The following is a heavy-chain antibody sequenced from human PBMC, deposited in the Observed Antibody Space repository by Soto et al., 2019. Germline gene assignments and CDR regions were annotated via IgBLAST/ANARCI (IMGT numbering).Heavy chain of an antibody. V-gene: IGHV4-4*02. Sequence: SETLSLTCDVSGGSISSTNWWTWVRQPPGKGLEWIGEIHHSGSTNYNPSLKSRMIILVDKSKNQFSLKMSSVTAADTAVYYCASQRYCDDDCHLFDYWGQGTLVTVSS. CDR3: ASQRYCDDDCHLFDY. D-gene: IGHD2-21*02. J-gene: IGHJ4*02. CDR2: IHHSGST. CDR1: GGSISSTNW.